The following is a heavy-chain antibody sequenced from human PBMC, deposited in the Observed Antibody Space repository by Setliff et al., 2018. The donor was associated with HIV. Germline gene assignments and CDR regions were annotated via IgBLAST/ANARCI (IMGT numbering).Heavy chain of an antibody. CDR3: AILSELPGDYYYMDV. J-gene: IGHJ6*03. CDR2: IIPIFGTA. D-gene: IGHD1-26*01. V-gene: IGHV1-69*05. CDR1: GGTFSSYA. Sequence: SVKVSCKASGGTFSSYAIYWVRQAPGQGLEWMGGIIPIFGTANYAQKFQGRVTITTDESTSTAYMELSSLRSEDTAVYYCAILSELPGDYYYMDVWGKGTTVTVSS.